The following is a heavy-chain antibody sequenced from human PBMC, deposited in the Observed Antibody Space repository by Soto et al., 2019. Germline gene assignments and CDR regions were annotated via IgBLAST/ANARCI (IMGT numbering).Heavy chain of an antibody. CDR2: ISAYNGNT. CDR1: GYTFTSYG. CDR3: ARDHRSWNRYYYGMDV. J-gene: IGHJ6*02. V-gene: IGHV1-18*04. Sequence: ASVKVSCKASGYTFTSYGISWVRQAPGQGLEWMGWISAYNGNTNYAQKLQGRVTMTTDTSTSTAYMELRSLRSDDTAVYYCARDHRSWNRYYYGMDVWGQGTTVTVSS. D-gene: IGHD1-1*01.